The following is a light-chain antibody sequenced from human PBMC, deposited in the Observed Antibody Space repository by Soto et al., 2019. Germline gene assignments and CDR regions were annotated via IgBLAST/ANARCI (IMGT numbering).Light chain of an antibody. CDR1: QSISSY. V-gene: IGKV1-39*01. Sequence: DIQITHYQTSLSASVGDRVTITCRASQSISSYLNWYQQKPGKAPKLLIYDASTLESGVPSRFSGSGSETEFTLTISRLQPDDFATYFCHSRAFGQGTRLEIK. CDR3: HSRA. CDR2: DAS. J-gene: IGKJ5*01.